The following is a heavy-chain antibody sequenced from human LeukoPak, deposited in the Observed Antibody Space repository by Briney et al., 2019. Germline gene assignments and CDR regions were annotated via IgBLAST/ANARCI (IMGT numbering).Heavy chain of an antibody. D-gene: IGHD1-1*01. Sequence: SETLSLTCTVSGYSISSGYYWGWIRQPPGKGLEWIGSIYHSGSTYYNPSLKSRVTISVDTSKNQFSLKLSSVTAADTAVYYCAREDDWNDVSWGQGTLVTVSS. V-gene: IGHV4-38-2*02. CDR3: AREDDWNDVS. CDR2: IYHSGST. CDR1: GYSISSGYY. J-gene: IGHJ4*02.